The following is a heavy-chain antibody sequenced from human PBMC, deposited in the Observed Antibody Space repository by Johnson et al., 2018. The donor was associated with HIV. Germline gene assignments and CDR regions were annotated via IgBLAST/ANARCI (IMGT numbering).Heavy chain of an antibody. V-gene: IGHV3-23*04. CDR1: GFTFSSYA. J-gene: IGHJ3*02. D-gene: IGHD6-19*01. Sequence: VQLVESGGGVVQPGRSLRLSCAASGFTFSSYAMSWVRQAPGKGLEWVSAISGSGGSTYYADSVKGRFTISRDNSKNTLYLQMNSLKTEDTAVYYCTTDLLKAESAEGFDAFDIWGQGTMVTVSS. CDR2: ISGSGGST. CDR3: TTDLLKAESAEGFDAFDI.